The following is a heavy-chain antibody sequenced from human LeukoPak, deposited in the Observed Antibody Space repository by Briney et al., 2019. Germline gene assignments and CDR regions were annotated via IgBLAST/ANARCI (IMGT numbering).Heavy chain of an antibody. CDR3: VTLQNDYGDLAG. Sequence: ASVKVSCKSSGYPFTSYGVTWVRQAPGQGLEWMGWISAYNGNTNYAEKVQGRVSLTTNTPAGTAYMELRSLRSDDTAVYYCVTLQNDYGDLAGWGQGTLVTVSS. D-gene: IGHD4-17*01. CDR2: ISAYNGNT. CDR1: GYPFTSYG. J-gene: IGHJ4*02. V-gene: IGHV1-18*01.